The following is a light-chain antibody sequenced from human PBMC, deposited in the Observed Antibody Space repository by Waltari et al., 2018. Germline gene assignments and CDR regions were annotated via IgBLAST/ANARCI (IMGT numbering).Light chain of an antibody. J-gene: IGKJ4*01. CDR2: DAS. CDR1: QSVSSY. Sequence: EIVLTQSPATLSLSPGASAPLSCRASQSVSSYLSWYQQKPGQAPRLLTYDASKRATGIPARFSGSGSGTDFTLTISSLESEDFAVYYCQQRAHWLTFGGGTKVETK. V-gene: IGKV3-11*01. CDR3: QQRAHWLT.